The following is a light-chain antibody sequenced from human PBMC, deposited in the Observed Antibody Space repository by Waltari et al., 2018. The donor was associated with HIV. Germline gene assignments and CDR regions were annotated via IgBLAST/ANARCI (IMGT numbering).Light chain of an antibody. CDR2: QAS. V-gene: IGKV1-5*03. CDR3: QKYDHYFWT. J-gene: IGKJ1*01. CDR1: QSIDSW. Sequence: DIQMTQSPSTVSASVGASVTLTCRASQSIDSWLAWYQKKPGKPPKVLIYQASNLDSGVPSRFSGSRSGTEFTLTISSLQPDDSATYYCQKYDHYFWTFGQGTKVEIK.